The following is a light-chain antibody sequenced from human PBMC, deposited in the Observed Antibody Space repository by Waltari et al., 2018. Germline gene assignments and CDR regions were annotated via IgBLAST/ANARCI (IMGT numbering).Light chain of an antibody. Sequence: EIVLTQSPGTLSLSPGERATLSCRASQSGTSTYLAWYQQKPGQAPRLLMYDVSSRATGIPDRFSGSGSGTDFTLTISRLEPEDFAVYFCQQYSSPPNSFGQGTKLEIK. J-gene: IGKJ2*03. CDR3: QQYSSPPNS. CDR1: QSGTSTY. V-gene: IGKV3-20*01. CDR2: DVS.